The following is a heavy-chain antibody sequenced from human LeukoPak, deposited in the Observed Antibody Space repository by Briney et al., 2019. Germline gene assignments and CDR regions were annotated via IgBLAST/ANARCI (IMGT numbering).Heavy chain of an antibody. CDR3: ATTPRTMVRGVITENWYFDL. CDR1: GGSISSSSYY. J-gene: IGHJ2*01. D-gene: IGHD3-10*01. Sequence: SETLSLTCTVSGGSISSSSYYWSWIRQPAGKGLEWIGRIYTSGSTNYNPSLKSRVTMSVDTSKNQFSLKLSSVTAADTAVYYCATTPRTMVRGVITENWYFDLWGRGTLVTVSS. V-gene: IGHV4-61*02. CDR2: IYTSGST.